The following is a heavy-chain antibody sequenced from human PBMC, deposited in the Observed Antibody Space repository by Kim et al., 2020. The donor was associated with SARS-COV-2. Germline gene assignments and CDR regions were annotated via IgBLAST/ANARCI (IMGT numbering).Heavy chain of an antibody. J-gene: IGHJ3*02. CDR2: LYPNFGIP. V-gene: IGHV1-69*13. Sequence: SVKVSCKASGDTLNRHAISWVRQAPGQGLEWMGGLYPNFGIPSYPEKFQGRVTITADESTSTAYMDLSSLTSEDTAVYYCASPLGPDMADITDIFDIWGQGTMVTVSS. CDR3: ASPLGPDMADITDIFDI. D-gene: IGHD1-20*01. CDR1: GDTLNRHA.